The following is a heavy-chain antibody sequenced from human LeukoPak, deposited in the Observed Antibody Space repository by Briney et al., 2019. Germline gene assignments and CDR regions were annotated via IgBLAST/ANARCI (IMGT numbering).Heavy chain of an antibody. J-gene: IGHJ4*02. CDR3: ARASGASSGWYAY. CDR2: ITSSGDST. V-gene: IGHV3-23*01. Sequence: PGGSLGLSCAASGFTFSSHAMGWVRQAPGEGLEWVSGITSSGDSTNYADSVKGRFTVSRDNSKNTLYLQMNSLRAEDTAIYYCARASGASSGWYAYWGQGTLVTVSS. CDR1: GFTFSSHA. D-gene: IGHD6-19*01.